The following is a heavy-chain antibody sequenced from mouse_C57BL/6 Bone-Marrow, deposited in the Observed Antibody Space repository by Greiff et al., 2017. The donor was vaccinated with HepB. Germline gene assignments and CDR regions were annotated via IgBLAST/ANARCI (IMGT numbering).Heavy chain of an antibody. V-gene: IGHV14-1*01. D-gene: IGHD1-1*01. CDR2: IDAEDGDT. J-gene: IGHJ3*01. CDR1: GFNIKDYY. Sequence: VQLQQSGAELVRPGASVKLSCTASGFNIKDYYMHWVKQRPEQGLEWIGRIDAEDGDTEYAPKFQGKATMTADTSSNTAYLQLSSLTSEDTAVYYCTTRTVVAPGAYWGQGTLVTVSA. CDR3: TTRTVVAPGAY.